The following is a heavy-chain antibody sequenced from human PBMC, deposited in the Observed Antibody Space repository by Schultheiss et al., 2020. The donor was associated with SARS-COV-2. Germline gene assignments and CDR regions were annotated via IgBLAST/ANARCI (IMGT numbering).Heavy chain of an antibody. Sequence: SETLSLTCAISGDSVSSNSAAWNWIRQSPSRGLEWLGRTYYRSKWYNDYAVSVKSRITINPDTSKNQFSLQLNSVTPEDTAIYYCAKDPDYRDTSQIHYWGQGTLVTVSS. CDR2: TYYRSKWYN. V-gene: IGHV6-1*01. CDR1: GDSVSSNSAA. CDR3: AKDPDYRDTSQIHY. D-gene: IGHD4-17*01. J-gene: IGHJ4*02.